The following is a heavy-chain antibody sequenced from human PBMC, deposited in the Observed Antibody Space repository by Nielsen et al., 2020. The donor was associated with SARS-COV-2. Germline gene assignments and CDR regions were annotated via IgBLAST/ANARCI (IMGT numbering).Heavy chain of an antibody. Sequence: ASVKVSCKASGYTFTSYGISWVRQAPGQGLEWMGWISAYNGNTNYAQKLQGRVTMTTDTSTSTAYMELSSLRSEDTAVYYCATDPILGYCSGGSCYSDYWGQGTLVTVPS. CDR3: ATDPILGYCSGGSCYSDY. CDR2: ISAYNGNT. J-gene: IGHJ4*02. D-gene: IGHD2-15*01. V-gene: IGHV1-18*01. CDR1: GYTFTSYG.